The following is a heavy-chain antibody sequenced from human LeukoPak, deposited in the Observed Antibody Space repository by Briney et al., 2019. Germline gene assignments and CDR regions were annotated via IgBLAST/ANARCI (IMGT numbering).Heavy chain of an antibody. CDR1: GGTFSSYA. Sequence: SVKVSCKASGGTFSSYAISWVRQAPGQGLEWMGGIIPIFGTANYAQKFQGRVTITTDESTSTAYMELSSLRSEDTAVYYCARALWFGESPLNLPFIGWGQGTLVTVSS. V-gene: IGHV1-69*05. J-gene: IGHJ4*02. CDR3: ARALWFGESPLNLPFIG. D-gene: IGHD3-10*01. CDR2: IIPIFGTA.